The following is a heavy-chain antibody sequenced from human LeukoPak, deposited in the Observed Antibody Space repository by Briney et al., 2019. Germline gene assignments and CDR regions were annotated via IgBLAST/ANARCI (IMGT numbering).Heavy chain of an antibody. D-gene: IGHD3-10*01. CDR1: GGTFSSYA. CDR2: IIPIFGTA. Sequence: EASVKVSCKASGGTFSSYAISWVRQAPGQGLEWMGGIIPIFGTANYAQKFQGRVTITADESTSTAYMELSSLRSEDTAVYYCARAAMVRGEVKENDYWGQGTLVTVSS. CDR3: ARAAMVRGEVKENDY. V-gene: IGHV1-69*13. J-gene: IGHJ4*02.